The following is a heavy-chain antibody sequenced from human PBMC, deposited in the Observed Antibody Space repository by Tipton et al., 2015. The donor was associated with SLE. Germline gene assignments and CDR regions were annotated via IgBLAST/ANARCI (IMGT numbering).Heavy chain of an antibody. CDR2: LNHSGST. Sequence: TLSLTCAVYGGSFSGYYWSWIRQPPGKGLEWIGELNHSGSTNYNPSLKSRVTISVDKSKNQFSLKVSSVTAADAAVYYCARCSSGSPVDYWGQGTLVTVSP. CDR1: GGSFSGYY. J-gene: IGHJ4*02. CDR3: ARCSSGSPVDY. V-gene: IGHV4-34*01. D-gene: IGHD3-10*01.